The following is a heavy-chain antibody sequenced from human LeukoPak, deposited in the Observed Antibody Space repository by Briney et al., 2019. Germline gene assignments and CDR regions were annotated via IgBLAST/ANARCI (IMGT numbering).Heavy chain of an antibody. D-gene: IGHD3-3*01. CDR3: ARGPRYYDFWSGYQNWFDP. J-gene: IGHJ5*02. CDR1: GGSFSGYY. Sequence: KPSETLSLTCAVYGGSFSGYYWSWIRQPPGKGLGWIGGVNHSGSTNYNPSLKSRVTISVDTSKNQFSLKLSSVTAADTAVYYCARGPRYYDFWSGYQNWFDPWGQGTLVPSPQ. V-gene: IGHV4-34*01. CDR2: VNHSGST.